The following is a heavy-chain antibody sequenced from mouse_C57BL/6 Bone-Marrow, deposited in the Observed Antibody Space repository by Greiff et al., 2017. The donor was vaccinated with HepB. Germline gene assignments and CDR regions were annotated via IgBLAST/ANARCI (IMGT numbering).Heavy chain of an antibody. CDR1: GYTFTDYY. J-gene: IGHJ4*01. CDR3: ARVYYYGRYYYAMDY. D-gene: IGHD1-1*01. V-gene: IGHV1-19*01. Sequence: EVQLQQSGPVLVKPGASVKMSCKASGYTFTDYYMNWVKQSHGKSLEWIGVINPYNGGTSYNQKFKGKATLTVDKSSSTAYMELNSLTSEDSAVYYCARVYYYGRYYYAMDYWGQGTSVTVSS. CDR2: INPYNGGT.